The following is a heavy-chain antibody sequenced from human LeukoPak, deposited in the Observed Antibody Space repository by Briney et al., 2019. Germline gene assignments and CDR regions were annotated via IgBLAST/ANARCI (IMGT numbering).Heavy chain of an antibody. CDR3: ARIPSGDYYYYYMDV. CDR1: GGSISSYY. Sequence: PSETLSLTCTVSGGSISSYYWSWIRQPPGKGLEWIGYIYYSGSTNYNPSLKSRVTISVDTSKNQFSLKLISVTAADTAVYYCARIPSGDYYYYYMDVWGQGTLVTVSS. J-gene: IGHJ6*03. V-gene: IGHV4-59*01. D-gene: IGHD2-21*01. CDR2: IYYSGST.